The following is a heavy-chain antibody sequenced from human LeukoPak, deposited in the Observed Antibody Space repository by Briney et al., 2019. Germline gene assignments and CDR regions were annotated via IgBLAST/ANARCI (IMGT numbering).Heavy chain of an antibody. V-gene: IGHV4-39*01. D-gene: IGHD5-24*01. CDR1: GSSISSSSYY. J-gene: IGHJ2*01. CDR2: IYYSGST. Sequence: PSETLSLTCTVSGSSISSSSYYWGWIRQPPGRGLKWIGSIYYSGSTYYNPSLKSRVTISVDTSKNQCSLKLSSVTAADTAVYYCARSGVRWNWYFDLWGRGTLVTVSS. CDR3: ARSGVRWNWYFDL.